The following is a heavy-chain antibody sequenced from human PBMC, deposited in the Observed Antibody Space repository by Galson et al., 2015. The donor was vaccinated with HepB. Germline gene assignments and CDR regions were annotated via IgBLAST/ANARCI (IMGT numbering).Heavy chain of an antibody. Sequence: SLRLSCPASGFTFSSYSMNWVRQAPGMGLEWVTSISSGSSYIYYADSVKGRFTISRDNAKYSLYLPMNSLRAEDTAVYYCARDQIGSYSDYWGQGTLVTVSS. D-gene: IGHD1-26*01. CDR1: GFTFSSYS. CDR3: ARDQIGSYSDY. V-gene: IGHV3-21*01. CDR2: ISSGSSYI. J-gene: IGHJ4*02.